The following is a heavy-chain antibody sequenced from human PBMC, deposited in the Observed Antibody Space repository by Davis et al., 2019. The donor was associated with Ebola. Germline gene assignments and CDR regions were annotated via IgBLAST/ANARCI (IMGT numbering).Heavy chain of an antibody. V-gene: IGHV4-39*01. CDR3: ASGSYFRGSSGYLGY. D-gene: IGHD3-22*01. J-gene: IGHJ4*02. CDR1: VASITISSSY. Sequence: MPSETLSLTCTVSVASITISSSYCGWIRQPPRKGLEWIGSIYYSGTTYYNPSLKARVTISVDTSKNQFSLKLRSVTAADTAVYYCASGSYFRGSSGYLGYWGQGSLVTVSS. CDR2: IYYSGTT.